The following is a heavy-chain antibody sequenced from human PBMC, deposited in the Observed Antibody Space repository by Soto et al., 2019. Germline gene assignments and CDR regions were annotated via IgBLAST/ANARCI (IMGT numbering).Heavy chain of an antibody. CDR3: AKVRGIAALDY. Sequence: GGSLRLSCAASGFTFFSHGMHWVRQAPGKGLEWVAVISYDGSNKYYRDSVKGRFTISRDNSKNTLYLQMNSLRAEDTAVYYCAKVRGIAALDYWGQGTLVTVSS. CDR1: GFTFFSHG. D-gene: IGHD6-6*01. V-gene: IGHV3-30*18. J-gene: IGHJ4*02. CDR2: ISYDGSNK.